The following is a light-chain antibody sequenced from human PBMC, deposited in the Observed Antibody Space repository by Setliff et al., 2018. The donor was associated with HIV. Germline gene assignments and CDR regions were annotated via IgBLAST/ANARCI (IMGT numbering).Light chain of an antibody. CDR1: SNDVGGYNY. V-gene: IGLV2-14*01. CDR3: SSYTDYNTYV. J-gene: IGLJ1*01. CDR2: EVS. Sequence: QSVLTQPASVSGSPGQSITISCTGSSNDVGGYNYVSWYQQRPGKAPKLMISEVSNRPSGVSNRFSGSKSGNAASLTISGLQAEDEADYYCSSYTDYNTYVFGTGTKSPS.